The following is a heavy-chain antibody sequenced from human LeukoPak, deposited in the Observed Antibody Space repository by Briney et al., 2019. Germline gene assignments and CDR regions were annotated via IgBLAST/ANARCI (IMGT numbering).Heavy chain of an antibody. CDR1: GGSISSYY. Sequence: PSETLSLTCTVSGGSISSYYWSWIRQPPGKGLEWIGYIYYSGCTNYNPSLKSRVTISVDTSKNQFSLKLNSVTAADTAVYYCARMDIVTELYFQHWGQGTLVTVSS. D-gene: IGHD5-12*01. V-gene: IGHV4-59*01. CDR2: IYYSGCT. J-gene: IGHJ1*01. CDR3: ARMDIVTELYFQH.